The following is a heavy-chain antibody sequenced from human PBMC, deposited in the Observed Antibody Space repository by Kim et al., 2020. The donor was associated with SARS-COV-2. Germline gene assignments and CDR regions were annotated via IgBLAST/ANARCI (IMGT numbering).Heavy chain of an antibody. J-gene: IGHJ6*02. CDR1: GGTFSSYA. CDR3: ARDRMGNAKNYGMDV. CDR2: IIPIFGTA. V-gene: IGHV1-69*13. D-gene: IGHD2-15*01. Sequence: SVKVSCKASGGTFSSYAISWVRQAPGQGLEWMGGIIPIFGTANYAQKFQGRVTITADESTSTAYMELSSLRSEDTAVYYCARDRMGNAKNYGMDVWGQGTTVTVPS.